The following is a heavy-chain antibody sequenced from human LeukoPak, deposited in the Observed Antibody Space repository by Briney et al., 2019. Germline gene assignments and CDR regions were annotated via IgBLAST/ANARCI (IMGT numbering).Heavy chain of an antibody. Sequence: PGRSLRLSCAASGFTFSSYGMHCVRQAPGKGLEWVAVIWTDGSKKYYADSVKGRFTISRDNSKNTLYLQMNSLRAEDTAVYYCARSGDGMDVWGQGTTVTVSS. J-gene: IGHJ6*02. CDR1: GFTFSSYG. CDR2: IWTDGSKK. V-gene: IGHV3-33*01. CDR3: ARSGDGMDV.